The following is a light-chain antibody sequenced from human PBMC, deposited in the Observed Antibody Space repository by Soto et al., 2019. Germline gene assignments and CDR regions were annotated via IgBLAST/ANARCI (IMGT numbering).Light chain of an antibody. CDR1: TAIVGNNY. Sequence: QSVLTQPPSVSAAPGQTVTISCSGSTAIVGNNYVSWYQQLPGTAPKLLIYDNYKRPSGIPDRFSGSKSGASATLGITGLQTGDEADYFCGTWDSSLNTVLFGGGTQLTVL. J-gene: IGLJ2*01. V-gene: IGLV1-51*01. CDR3: GTWDSSLNTVL. CDR2: DNY.